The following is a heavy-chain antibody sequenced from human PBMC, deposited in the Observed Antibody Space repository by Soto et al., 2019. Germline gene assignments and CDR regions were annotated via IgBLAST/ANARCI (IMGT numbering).Heavy chain of an antibody. J-gene: IGHJ4*02. Sequence: SETLSLTCAVSGGSFSGYYWSWIRQPPGKGLEWIGEIGHSGSTIYNPSLESRVTISEDSSNNQFSLKLNSVTPADTAVYYCARHGGYYFDYWGQGAPVTVSS. V-gene: IGHV4-34*01. CDR1: GGSFSGYY. CDR2: IGHSGST. CDR3: ARHGGYYFDY. D-gene: IGHD3-16*01.